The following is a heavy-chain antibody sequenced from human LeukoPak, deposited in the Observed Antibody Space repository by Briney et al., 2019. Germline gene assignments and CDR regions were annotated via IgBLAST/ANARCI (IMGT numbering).Heavy chain of an antibody. CDR1: GGSISTYW. J-gene: IGHJ3*02. D-gene: IGHD3-3*01. CDR3: ARDRGSLTYYDFWSGYPYAFDI. CDR2: IHYSGNN. Sequence: SETLSLTCTVSGGSISTYWWTWIRQPPGKGLEWLGYIHYSGNNNYNPSLKSRVTISVDTSKNQFSLKLSSVTAADTAVYYCARDRGSLTYYDFWSGYPYAFDIWGQGTMVTVSS. V-gene: IGHV4-59*01.